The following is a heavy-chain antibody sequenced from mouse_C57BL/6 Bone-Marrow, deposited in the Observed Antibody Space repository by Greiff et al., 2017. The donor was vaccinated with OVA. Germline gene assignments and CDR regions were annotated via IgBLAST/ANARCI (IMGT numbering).Heavy chain of an antibody. CDR2: IHPSDSDT. Sequence: QVQLQQPGAELVKPGASVKVSCKASGYTFTSYWMHWVKQRPGQGLEWIGRIHPSDSDTNYNQKFKGKATLTVDKSSSTAYMQLSSLTSEDSAVYDCAIVRRYYAMDYWGQGTSVTVSS. CDR3: AIVRRYYAMDY. V-gene: IGHV1-74*01. CDR1: GYTFTSYW. J-gene: IGHJ4*01. D-gene: IGHD1-1*01.